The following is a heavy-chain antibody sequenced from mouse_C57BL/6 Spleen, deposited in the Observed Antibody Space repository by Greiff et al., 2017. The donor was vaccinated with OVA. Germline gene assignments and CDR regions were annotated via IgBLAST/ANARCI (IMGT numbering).Heavy chain of an antibody. CDR2: INPSNGGT. V-gene: IGHV1-53*01. D-gene: IGHD4-1*01. J-gene: IGHJ3*01. CDR1: GYTFTSSW. CDR3: ARKLTGPAWFAY. Sequence: VQLQQPGTELVKPGASVKLSCKASGYTFTSSWMHWVKQRPGQGLEWIGNINPSNGGTNYNEKFKSKATLTVDKSSSTAYMQLISLTSEDAAVYYCARKLTGPAWFAYWGQGTLVTVSA.